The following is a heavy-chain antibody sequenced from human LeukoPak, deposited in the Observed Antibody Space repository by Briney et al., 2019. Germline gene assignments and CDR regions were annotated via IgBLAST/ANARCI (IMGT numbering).Heavy chain of an antibody. CDR1: DGSISSGGYY. D-gene: IGHD3-10*01. CDR2: IYYSGST. V-gene: IGHV4-31*03. Sequence: SETLSLTCTVSDGSISSGGYYWSWIRQHPGKGLEWIGYIYYSGSTYYNPSLKSRVTISVDTSKNQFSLKLSSVTAADTAVYYCARDPADTMVRGVFDPWGQGTLVTVSS. CDR3: ARDPADTMVRGVFDP. J-gene: IGHJ5*02.